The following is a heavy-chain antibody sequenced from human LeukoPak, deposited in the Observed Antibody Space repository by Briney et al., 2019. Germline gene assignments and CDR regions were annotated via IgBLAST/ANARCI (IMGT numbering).Heavy chain of an antibody. J-gene: IGHJ5*02. CDR2: ISGSGGST. Sequence: HPGGSLRLSCAASGFTFSSYAMSWVRQAPGKGLEWVSAISGSGGSTYYADSVKGRFTISRDNSKNTLYLQMNSLRAEDTAVYYCAKDIVVVPAAGDWFDPWGQGTLVTVSS. D-gene: IGHD2-2*01. CDR3: AKDIVVVPAAGDWFDP. CDR1: GFTFSSYA. V-gene: IGHV3-23*01.